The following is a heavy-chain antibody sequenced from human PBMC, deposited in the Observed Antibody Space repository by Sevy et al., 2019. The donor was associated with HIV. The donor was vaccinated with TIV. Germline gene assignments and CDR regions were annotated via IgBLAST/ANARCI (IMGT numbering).Heavy chain of an antibody. V-gene: IGHV4-30-2*01. CDR2: IFHSGNT. CDR1: GGSISSGSYS. CDR3: ARDGGTVTSPGVFDV. Sequence: SETLSLTCAVSGGSISSGSYSWNWIRQPPGKGLEWIGYIFHSGNTYYNPSLKSRVTISVDRSKNQFSLKMTSVTAAVTAVYYCARDGGTVTSPGVFDVWGQGTMVTVSS. J-gene: IGHJ3*01. D-gene: IGHD4-17*01.